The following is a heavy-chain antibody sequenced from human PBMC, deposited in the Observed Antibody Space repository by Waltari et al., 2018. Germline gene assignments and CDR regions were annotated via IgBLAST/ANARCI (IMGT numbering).Heavy chain of an antibody. CDR3: ASLAQSRWGY. J-gene: IGHJ4*02. D-gene: IGHD3-16*01. CDR2: IIPILGIA. Sequence: QFQLVQSGPAVKKPGSSVKVSCTASGGTFSSYPIIWVRQDPGQGLEWMGRIIPILGIANYAQKFQGRVTMTADKSTSTAYMELSSLRSEDTAVYYCASLAQSRWGYWGQGTLVTVSS. CDR1: GGTFSSYP. V-gene: IGHV1-69*02.